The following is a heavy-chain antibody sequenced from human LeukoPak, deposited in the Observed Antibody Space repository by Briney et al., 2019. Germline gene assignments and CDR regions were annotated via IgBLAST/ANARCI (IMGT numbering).Heavy chain of an antibody. V-gene: IGHV3-53*01. Sequence: GGSLRLSCAASGFTVSSNYMSWVRQAPGKGLEWVSVIYSGGSTYYADSVKGRFTISRDNSKNTLYLQMNSLRAEDTALYYCARDRGGIGYYMDVWGKGTTVTVSS. J-gene: IGHJ6*03. CDR3: ARDRGGIGYYMDV. CDR2: IYSGGST. D-gene: IGHD3-16*02. CDR1: GFTVSSNY.